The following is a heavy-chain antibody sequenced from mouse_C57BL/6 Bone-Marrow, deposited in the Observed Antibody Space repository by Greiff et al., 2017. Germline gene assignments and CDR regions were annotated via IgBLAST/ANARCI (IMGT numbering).Heavy chain of an antibody. V-gene: IGHV14-4*01. J-gene: IGHJ3*01. Sequence: EVQLQQSGAELVRLGASVKLSCTASGFNIKDDYMHWVKQRPEQGLEWIGWIDPENGDTEYASKFQGKATITADTSSNTAYLQLSSLTSEDTAVYYCTTDIAFAYWGQGTLVTVSA. CDR1: GFNIKDDY. CDR2: IDPENGDT. D-gene: IGHD1-3*01. CDR3: TTDIAFAY.